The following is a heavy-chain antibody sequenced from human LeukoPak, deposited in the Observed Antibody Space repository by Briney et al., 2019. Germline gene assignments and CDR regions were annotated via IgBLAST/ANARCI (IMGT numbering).Heavy chain of an antibody. CDR2: ISSSSSTI. D-gene: IGHD2-21*02. J-gene: IGHJ6*03. V-gene: IGHV3-48*01. CDR3: ARDGGTYCGGDYPCYYYYYYMDV. Sequence: PGGSLRLSCAASGFTFSSYSMNWVRQAPGKGLEWVSYISSSSSTIYYADSVKGRFTISRDNAKNSLYLQMNSLRAEDTAVYYCARDGGTYCGGDYPCYYYYYYMDVWGKGTTVTVSS. CDR1: GFTFSSYS.